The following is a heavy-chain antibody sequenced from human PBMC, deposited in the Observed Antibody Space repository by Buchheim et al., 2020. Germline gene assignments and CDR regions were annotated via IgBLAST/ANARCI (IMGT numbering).Heavy chain of an antibody. V-gene: IGHV4-4*02. Sequence: QVQLQESGPGLVKASGTLSLTCAVSGASISHSNAWTWVRQSPGRGLEWIGEIYHGGVTNYNPSLKSRVSISVDKSKNYFSLRLTSVTAADTAVYYCARFRVEMATIDYWGQGTL. CDR3: ARFRVEMATIDY. J-gene: IGHJ4*02. CDR2: IYHGGVT. D-gene: IGHD5-24*01. CDR1: GASISHSNA.